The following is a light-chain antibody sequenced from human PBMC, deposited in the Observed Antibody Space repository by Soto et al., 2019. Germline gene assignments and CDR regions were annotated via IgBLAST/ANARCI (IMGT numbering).Light chain of an antibody. J-gene: IGKJ4*01. V-gene: IGKV1-6*01. Sequence: AIQMTQSPSSLSASVGDRVTITCRASQGIRTDLGWYQQKPGKAPKLLIYAASRLQSGVPSRFSGSGSGTDFTLTISSLQPEDFATYDCLQDYNYPLTVGGGTKVEIK. CDR1: QGIRTD. CDR2: AAS. CDR3: LQDYNYPLT.